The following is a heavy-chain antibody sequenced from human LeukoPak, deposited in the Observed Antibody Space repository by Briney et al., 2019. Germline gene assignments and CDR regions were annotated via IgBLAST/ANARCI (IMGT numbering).Heavy chain of an antibody. CDR2: ISYDGSNK. Sequence: PGGALRLSCAASGFTFSSYGMHWVRQAPGKGLEWVAVISYDGSNKYYADSVKGRFTISRDNYKNTLYLQMNSLRAEDTAVYYCARTYPKMEDAFDIWGQGTMVTVSS. CDR3: ARTYPKMEDAFDI. V-gene: IGHV3-30*03. CDR1: GFTFSSYG. D-gene: IGHD1-1*01. J-gene: IGHJ3*02.